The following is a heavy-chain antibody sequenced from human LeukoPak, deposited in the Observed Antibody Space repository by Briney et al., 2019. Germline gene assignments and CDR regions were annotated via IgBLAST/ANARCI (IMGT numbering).Heavy chain of an antibody. V-gene: IGHV5-51*01. CDR1: GYSFTSYW. J-gene: IGHJ3*02. D-gene: IGHD3-22*01. CDR2: IYPGDSDT. CDR3: GAYYDSSGYYYDAFDI. Sequence: GESLKISCKGSGYSFTSYWIGWVRPMPGKGLEWMGIIYPGDSDTRYSPSFQGQVTISADKSISTAYLQWSSLKASDTAMYYCGAYYDSSGYYYDAFDIWGQGTMVTVSS.